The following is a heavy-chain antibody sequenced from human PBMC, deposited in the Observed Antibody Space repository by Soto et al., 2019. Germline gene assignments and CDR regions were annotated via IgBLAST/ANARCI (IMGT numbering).Heavy chain of an antibody. V-gene: IGHV4-59*08. CDR3: ARRTKLGTAWYPDC. Sequence: QVHLQESGPGLVKPSETLSLTCAVSGGSISGYSWSWIRQPPGKGLEWIGNIHYTGGTNYNPSLKRRLTXXLXTXRIQISLQLTSVTAADTAIYYCARRTKLGTAWYPDCWGQGTLVTVSS. CDR2: IHYTGGT. D-gene: IGHD6-19*01. CDR1: GGSISGYS. J-gene: IGHJ4*02.